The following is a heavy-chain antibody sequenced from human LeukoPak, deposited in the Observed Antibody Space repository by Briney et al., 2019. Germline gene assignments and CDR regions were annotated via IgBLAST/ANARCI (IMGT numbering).Heavy chain of an antibody. J-gene: IGHJ4*01. CDR1: GGSISNSSYC. CDR2: ISYSGTT. CDR3: ARHPSSAWHADY. D-gene: IGHD6-25*01. Sequence: PSETLSLTCTVSGGSISNSSYCWGWIRQPPGKGLEWIGSISYSGTTYYSPSLKSRVTISVDTSNNQFSLRLTSVTAADTAVYLCARHPSSAWHADYWGHGTLVTLSS. V-gene: IGHV4-39*01.